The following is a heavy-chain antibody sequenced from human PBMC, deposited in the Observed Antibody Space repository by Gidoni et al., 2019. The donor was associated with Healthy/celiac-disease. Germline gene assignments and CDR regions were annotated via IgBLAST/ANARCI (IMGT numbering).Heavy chain of an antibody. CDR2: IYYSGST. Sequence: QVQLQESGPGLVKPSQTLSLTCTVSGGSISSGGYYWSWIRQHPGKGLEWIGYIYYSGSTYYNPSLKSRVTISVDTSKNQFSLKLSSVTAADTAVYYCARVAALAARPNWFDPWGQGTLVTVSS. J-gene: IGHJ5*02. D-gene: IGHD6-6*01. V-gene: IGHV4-31*03. CDR1: GGSISSGGYY. CDR3: ARVAALAARPNWFDP.